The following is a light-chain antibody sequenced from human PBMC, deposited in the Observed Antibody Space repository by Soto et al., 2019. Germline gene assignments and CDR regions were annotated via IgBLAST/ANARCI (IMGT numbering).Light chain of an antibody. V-gene: IGLV2-14*01. J-gene: IGLJ1*01. CDR2: DVR. CDR3: SSYTTISTYV. CDR1: SRDVGGYNY. Sequence: QSALTQPASVSVSHGQSISIPCTETSRDVGGYNYVSWYQQHPGKAPKLMIYDVRNRPSGVSNRFSGSKSVNTASLTISGLQAEDEADYYCSSYTTISTYVFGTGTKVTVL.